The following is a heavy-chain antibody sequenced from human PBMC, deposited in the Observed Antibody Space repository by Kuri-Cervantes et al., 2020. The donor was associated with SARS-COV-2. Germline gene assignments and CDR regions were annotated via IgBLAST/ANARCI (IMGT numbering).Heavy chain of an antibody. J-gene: IGHJ6*04. CDR1: GGSITSHY. Sequence: SETLSLTCTVSGGSITSHYWSWIRQPPGKGLEWIGFIFYSGKTKYNPSLKSRVTISVDTSKNQFSVKLRSVTAADTAVYYCARPGGFLDVWGKGTTVTVSS. D-gene: IGHD4-23*01. CDR3: ARPGGFLDV. V-gene: IGHV4-59*11. CDR2: IFYSGKT.